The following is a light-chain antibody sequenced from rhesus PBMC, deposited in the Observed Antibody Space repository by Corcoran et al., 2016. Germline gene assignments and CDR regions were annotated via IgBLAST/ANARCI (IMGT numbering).Light chain of an antibody. CDR3: QQGYSYPLT. CDR1: QSLSNY. V-gene: IGKV1S9*01. CDR2: RES. J-gene: IGKJ4*01. Sequence: DIQMTQSPSSLSASVGDRVTITCQASQSLSNYLNWYQQKPGKIPKLLIYRESSLQSGIPSRFSGSGSGTDFTLTISSLQPEDFATYYCQQGYSYPLTFGGGTKVELK.